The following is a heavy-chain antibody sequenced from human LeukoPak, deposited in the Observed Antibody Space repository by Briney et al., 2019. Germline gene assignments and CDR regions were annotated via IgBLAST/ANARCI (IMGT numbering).Heavy chain of an antibody. CDR3: ARGGGRGSAPLPYYFDY. D-gene: IGHD1-26*01. CDR2: FDPEDGET. J-gene: IGHJ4*02. V-gene: IGHV1-24*01. Sequence: VASVKVSCKVSGYTLTELSMHWVRQAPGKGLEWMGGFDPEDGETIYAQKFQGRVTMTEDTSTDTAYMELSSLRSEDTAVYYCARGGGRGSAPLPYYFDYWGQGTLVTVSS. CDR1: GYTLTELS.